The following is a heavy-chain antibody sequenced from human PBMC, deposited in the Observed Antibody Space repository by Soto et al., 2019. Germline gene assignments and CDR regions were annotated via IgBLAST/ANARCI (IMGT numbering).Heavy chain of an antibody. CDR3: VRAPAGVTRGAPGYSYGGDFDY. Sequence: PGGSLRLSCAASGFTFSSYSMNWVRQAPGKGLEWVSSISSSSSYIYYADSVKGRFTISRDNAKKSLYLQMNSLRAEDTAVYYCVRAPAGVTRGAPGYSYGGDFDYWGQGTLVTVSS. J-gene: IGHJ4*02. V-gene: IGHV3-21*01. CDR2: ISSSSSYI. D-gene: IGHD5-18*01. CDR1: GFTFSSYS.